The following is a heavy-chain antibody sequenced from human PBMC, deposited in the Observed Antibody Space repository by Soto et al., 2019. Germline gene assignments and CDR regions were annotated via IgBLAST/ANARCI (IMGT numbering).Heavy chain of an antibody. D-gene: IGHD2-21*02. CDR1: GYTFTSYS. Sequence: ASVKVSCKASGYTFTSYSMHWVRQAPGQRLEWMGWINAGNGNTKYSQKFQGRVTITRDTSASTAYMELSSLRSEDTAVYYCARSIVVVTALDYWGQGTLVTVSS. J-gene: IGHJ4*02. CDR2: INAGNGNT. CDR3: ARSIVVVTALDY. V-gene: IGHV1-3*01.